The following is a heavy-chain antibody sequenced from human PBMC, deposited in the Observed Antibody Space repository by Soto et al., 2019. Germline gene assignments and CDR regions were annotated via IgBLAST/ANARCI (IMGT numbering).Heavy chain of an antibody. CDR2: MSSSGGDT. Sequence: GGSLRLSCAASGFTFNTSWMSWVRRAPGKGLEWVSAMSSSGGDTYYADSVKGRFTISRDNSKNTLSLQMNSLRVEDAAVYYCATHVHCPREGCYWHIDYWGQGTLVTVSS. V-gene: IGHV3-23*01. CDR1: GFTFNTSW. D-gene: IGHD2-8*02. CDR3: ATHVHCPREGCYWHIDY. J-gene: IGHJ4*02.